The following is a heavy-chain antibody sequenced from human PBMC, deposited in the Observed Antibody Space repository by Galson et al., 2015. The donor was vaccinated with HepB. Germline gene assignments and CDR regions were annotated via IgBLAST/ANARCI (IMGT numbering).Heavy chain of an antibody. V-gene: IGHV1-3*01. D-gene: IGHD6-19*01. CDR3: ARVWEERGIAVAGITVDY. CDR1: GYTFTSYA. J-gene: IGHJ4*02. Sequence: SVKVSCKASGYTFTSYAMHWVRQAPGQRLEWMGWINAGNGNTKYSQKFQGRVTITRDTSASTAYMELNSLRAEDTAVYYCARVWEERGIAVAGITVDYWGQGTLVTVSS. CDR2: INAGNGNT.